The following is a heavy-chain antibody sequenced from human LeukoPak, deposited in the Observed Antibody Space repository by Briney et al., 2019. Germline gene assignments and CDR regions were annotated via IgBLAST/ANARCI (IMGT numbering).Heavy chain of an antibody. CDR3: ARYCSGIRRDRHLDY. CDR1: GFTFSTYA. Sequence: GGSLRLSCAASGFTFSTYAMTWVRQAPGKGLEWVSTISPSGGGTYYADSVKGRFTISRDNSRNTLNLQMNSLRAEDTAIYYCARYCSGIRRDRHLDYWGQGSLVTVSS. J-gene: IGHJ4*02. V-gene: IGHV3-23*01. D-gene: IGHD2-15*01. CDR2: ISPSGGGT.